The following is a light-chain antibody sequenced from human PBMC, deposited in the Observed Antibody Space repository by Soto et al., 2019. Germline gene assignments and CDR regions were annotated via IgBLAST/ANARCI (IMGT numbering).Light chain of an antibody. Sequence: QSALTQPASVSGSPGQSITISCIGTSSDVGSYNLVSWYQHLPGTAPKLIIYEVSQWPSGVSDRFSGSRSGNTASLTVSGLQTDDEGTYYCSSYTGRKIRLFGGGTKLTVL. J-gene: IGLJ3*02. V-gene: IGLV2-14*02. CDR1: SSDVGSYNL. CDR2: EVS. CDR3: SSYTGRKIRL.